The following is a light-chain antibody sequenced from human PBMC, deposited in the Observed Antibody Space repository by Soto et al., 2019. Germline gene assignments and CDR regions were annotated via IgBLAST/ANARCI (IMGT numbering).Light chain of an antibody. J-gene: IGLJ1*01. CDR3: SSYAGSNNYV. Sequence: QSVLTQPASVSGSPGQSITISCTGTSGDVDAFDYVSWYQQHPGKAPKLMIFEVSDRPSGVSDRFSGSKSGNTASLTVSGLQAEDEADYYCSSYAGSNNYVFGTGTKVTVL. CDR1: SGDVDAFDY. V-gene: IGLV2-14*01. CDR2: EVS.